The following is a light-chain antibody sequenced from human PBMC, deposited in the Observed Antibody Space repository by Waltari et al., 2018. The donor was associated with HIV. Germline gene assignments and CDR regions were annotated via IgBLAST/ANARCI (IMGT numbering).Light chain of an antibody. CDR3: QVWDSGTAV. V-gene: IGLV3-9*01. J-gene: IGLJ2*01. Sequence: PVLVIYRDTNRPSGIPERFSGANSGNTATLTINRGQVGDEADYYCQVWDSGTAVFGGGTKLTVL. CDR2: RDT.